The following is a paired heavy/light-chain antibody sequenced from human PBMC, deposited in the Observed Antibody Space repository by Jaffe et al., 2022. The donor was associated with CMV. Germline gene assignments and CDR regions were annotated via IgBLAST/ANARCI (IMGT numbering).Heavy chain of an antibody. CDR2: ISGSGGST. CDR1: GFSFNNYA. V-gene: IGHV3-23*04. Sequence: EVQLVESGGALVQPGGSLRLSCVASGFSFNNYAISWVRQAPGKGLEWVSTISGSGGSTHHADSVKGRFTISRDNSKNTLYLQMNSLRAEDTAIYYCAKAEGRTGTYNYWGQGTLVTVSS. J-gene: IGHJ4*02. CDR3: AKAEGRTGTYNY. D-gene: IGHD1-1*01.
Light chain of an antibody. J-gene: IGKJ1*01. CDR3: QQYNSYSLT. V-gene: IGKV1-5*03. Sequence: DIQMTQSPSTLSASVGDRVTITCRASQSISNWLAWYQQKPGKAPKLLIYEASSLESGVPSRFSGSGSGTEFTLTISSLQPDDFAIYYCQQYNSYSLTFGQGTKVEIK. CDR1: QSISNW. CDR2: EAS.